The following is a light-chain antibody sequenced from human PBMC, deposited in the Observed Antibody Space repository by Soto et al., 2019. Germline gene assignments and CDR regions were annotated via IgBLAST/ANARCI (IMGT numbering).Light chain of an antibody. CDR1: QSVSSSY. CDR2: GAS. J-gene: IGKJ2*01. Sequence: EIVLTQSPGTLSLSPGERATLSCRASQSVSSSYLAWYQQKPGQAPRLLIYGASSRAAGIPDRFSGSWSGTDFTLTISRLEPEDFAVYYCQQYGSSPLYTFGQGTNLEIK. CDR3: QQYGSSPLYT. V-gene: IGKV3-20*01.